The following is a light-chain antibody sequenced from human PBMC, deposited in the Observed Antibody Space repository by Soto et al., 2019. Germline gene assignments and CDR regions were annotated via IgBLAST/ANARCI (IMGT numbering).Light chain of an antibody. V-gene: IGKV1-39*01. J-gene: IGKJ4*01. CDR3: QHSYIIPLT. Sequence: DIQMTQSPSSLSASVGDTVTITCRASQSISFYLNWYQQKPGKAPNLVLYAASSLQSGVPSRFSGSGSGTDFTLTISSLQPEDFASYYCQHSYIIPLTFGGGTTVEMK. CDR1: QSISFY. CDR2: AAS.